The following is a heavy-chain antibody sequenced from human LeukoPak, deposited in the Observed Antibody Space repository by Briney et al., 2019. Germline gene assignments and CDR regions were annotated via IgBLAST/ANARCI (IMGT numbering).Heavy chain of an antibody. J-gene: IGHJ4*02. V-gene: IGHV1-46*01. CDR1: GHTLTSYY. CDR2: INPSGGDT. D-gene: IGHD3-22*01. Sequence: GASVKVSCKASGHTLTSYYIHWVRQAPGQGLEWMGKINPSGGDTVYAQKFQARVTMTRDTSTSTVYMELGSLRSEDTAVYYCARPPYYYDSSGPWDYWGQGTLVTVSS. CDR3: ARPPYYYDSSGPWDY.